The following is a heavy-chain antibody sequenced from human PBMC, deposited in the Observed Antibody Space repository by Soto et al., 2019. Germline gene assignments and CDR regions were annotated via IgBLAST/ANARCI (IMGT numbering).Heavy chain of an antibody. CDR1: GGSFSGYY. CDR2: INHSGST. CDR3: ARWTIRGFDY. D-gene: IGHD3-10*01. Sequence: PSETLSLTCAVYGGSFSGYYWSWIRQTPGKGLEWIGEINHSGSTNYNPSLKSRVTISVDTSKNQFSLKLSSVTAADTAVYYCARWTIRGFDYWGQGTLVTVSS. J-gene: IGHJ4*02. V-gene: IGHV4-34*01.